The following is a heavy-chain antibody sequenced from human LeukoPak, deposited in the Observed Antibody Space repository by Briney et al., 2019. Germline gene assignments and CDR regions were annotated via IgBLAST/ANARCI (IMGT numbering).Heavy chain of an antibody. D-gene: IGHD1-26*01. CDR1: GLTFSNYG. CDR3: ARDKVVGPTQFDY. CDR2: IEQVGSEI. V-gene: IGHV3-7*01. J-gene: IGHJ4*02. Sequence: GGSLRLSCAASGLTFSNYGMSWVRQAPGKGLEWVANIEQVGSEIYYVDSVKGRFTISRDNAKNSLYLQMNSLRAEDTAVYYCARDKVVGPTQFDYWGQEALVTVSS.